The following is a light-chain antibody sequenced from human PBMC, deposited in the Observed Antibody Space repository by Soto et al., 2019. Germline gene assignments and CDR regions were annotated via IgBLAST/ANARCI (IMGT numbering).Light chain of an antibody. J-gene: IGKJ1*01. Sequence: EGVLTQSPATLSLSPWDICTLSCRASQSVGNYLGWYQQKPGQAPRLLIYDATSRATGIPARFSGSGSGTDFTLTISRLEPEDFAVYYCQQYGSAPGTFGQGTKVDIK. CDR2: DAT. V-gene: IGKV3-20*01. CDR1: QSVGNY. CDR3: QQYGSAPGT.